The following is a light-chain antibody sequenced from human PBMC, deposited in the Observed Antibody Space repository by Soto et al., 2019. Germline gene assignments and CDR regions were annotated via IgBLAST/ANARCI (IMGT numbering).Light chain of an antibody. CDR3: QQSYTTPYT. J-gene: IGKJ2*01. CDR2: GAS. CDR1: QTISTY. V-gene: IGKV1-39*01. Sequence: DIQMTQSPSSLSASVGDRVSITCRASQTISTYLNWYQQKPGKAPKLLIYGASSLHSGVPSRFSGSGSGTDFTLTISSLQPEDFATYSCQQSYTTPYTFGQGTKLETK.